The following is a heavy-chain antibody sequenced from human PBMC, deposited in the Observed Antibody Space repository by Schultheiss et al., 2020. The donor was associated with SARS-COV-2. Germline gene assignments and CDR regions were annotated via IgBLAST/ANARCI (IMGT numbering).Heavy chain of an antibody. CDR2: IFYSGST. J-gene: IGHJ2*01. CDR1: GGSISSFY. V-gene: IGHV4-59*12. CDR3: ARDRREAARSWYFDL. Sequence: SQTLSLTCTVSGGSISSFYWSWIRQPPGKGLEWIGYIFYSGSTRYDPSLKSRVTISVDRSKNQFSLKLSSVTAADTAVYYCARDRREAARSWYFDLWGRGTLVTVS. D-gene: IGHD6-6*01.